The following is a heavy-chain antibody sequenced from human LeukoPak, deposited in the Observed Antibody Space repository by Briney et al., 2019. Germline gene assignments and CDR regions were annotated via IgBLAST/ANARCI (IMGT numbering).Heavy chain of an antibody. CDR2: INRDGSWT. Sequence: GGSLRLSCAASGNYWMHWVRQAPGKGLVWVSHINRDGSWTTYVDSVKGRFTISKDNAKNMVYLQMNNLRAEDTAVYYCVSFYETYWGRGTLVTVSS. D-gene: IGHD2-2*01. CDR3: VSFYETY. J-gene: IGHJ4*02. V-gene: IGHV3-74*01. CDR1: GNYW.